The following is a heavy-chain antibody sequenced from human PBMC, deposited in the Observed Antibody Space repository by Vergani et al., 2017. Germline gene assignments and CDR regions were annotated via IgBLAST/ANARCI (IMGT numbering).Heavy chain of an antibody. V-gene: IGHV4-38-2*01. CDR1: GYSISSGYY. J-gene: IGHJ6*02. CDR2: IYHSGST. CDR3: ASQGLYYSGMDV. Sequence: QVQLQESGPGLVKPSETLSLTCAVSGYSISSGYYWGWIRQPPGKGLEWIGSIYHSGSTYYNPSLKSRVTIAVDTSKNQFSLKLSSVTAADTAVYYCASQGLYYSGMDVWGQGTTVTVSS.